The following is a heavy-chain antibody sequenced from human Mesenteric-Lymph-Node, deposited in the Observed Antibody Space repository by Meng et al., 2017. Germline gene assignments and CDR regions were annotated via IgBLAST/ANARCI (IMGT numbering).Heavy chain of an antibody. D-gene: IGHD2-2*01. Sequence: GESLKISCAASGFTFSSYWMSWVRQAPGKGLEWVANIKQDGSEKYYVDSVKGRFTISRDNAKNSLYLQMNSLRAEDTAVYYCARDRIVVVTAANYYYGMDVWGQGTTVTVSS. CDR1: GFTFSSYW. J-gene: IGHJ6*02. V-gene: IGHV3-7*01. CDR2: IKQDGSEK. CDR3: ARDRIVVVTAANYYYGMDV.